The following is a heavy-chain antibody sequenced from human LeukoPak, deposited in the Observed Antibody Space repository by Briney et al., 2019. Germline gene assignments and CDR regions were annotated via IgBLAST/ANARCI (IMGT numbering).Heavy chain of an antibody. J-gene: IGHJ3*02. CDR1: GFTFSSYW. CDR3: ARHTYDYVWGSYRYSAFDI. CDR2: IKQDGSEK. Sequence: GRSLRLSCAASGFTFSSYWVSWVRQAPGKGLEWVANIKQDGSEKYYVDSVKGRFTISRDNAKNSLYLQMNSLRAEDTAVCYCARHTYDYVWGSYRYSAFDIWGQGTMVTVSS. D-gene: IGHD3-16*02. V-gene: IGHV3-7*01.